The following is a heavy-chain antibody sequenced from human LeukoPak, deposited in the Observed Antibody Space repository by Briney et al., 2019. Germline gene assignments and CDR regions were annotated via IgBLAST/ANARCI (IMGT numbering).Heavy chain of an antibody. V-gene: IGHV3-7*01. Sequence: GGSLRLSCAASGFTFSSYSMNWVRQAPGKGLEWVANMNQDGSEIYYLDSVKGRFTISRDNAKNSVYLQMNTLRVEDTAVYYCGKNYDSTGYYPDYWGQGTLVTVSA. CDR2: MNQDGSEI. J-gene: IGHJ4*02. CDR1: GFTFSSYS. D-gene: IGHD3-22*01. CDR3: GKNYDSTGYYPDY.